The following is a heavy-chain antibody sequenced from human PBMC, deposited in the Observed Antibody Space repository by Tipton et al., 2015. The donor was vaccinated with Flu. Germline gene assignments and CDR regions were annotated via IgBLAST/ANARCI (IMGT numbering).Heavy chain of an antibody. CDR2: IYYSGST. D-gene: IGHD3-22*01. CDR1: GGSISSGGYY. Sequence: TLSLTCTVSGGSISSGGYYWSWIRQHPGKGLEWIGYIYYSGSTYYNPSLKSRVTISVDTSKNQFSLKLSSVTAADTAVYYCARDGDSSGYYYWGQGTLVTVSS. V-gene: IGHV4-31*03. J-gene: IGHJ4*02. CDR3: ARDGDSSGYYY.